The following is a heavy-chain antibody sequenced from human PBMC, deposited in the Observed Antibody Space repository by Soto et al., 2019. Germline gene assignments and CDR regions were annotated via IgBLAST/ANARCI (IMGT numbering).Heavy chain of an antibody. D-gene: IGHD6-19*01. J-gene: IGHJ4*02. CDR2: ISGSGGST. Sequence: EVQLLESGGGLVQPGGSLRLSCAASGFTFSSYAMSWVRQAPGKGLEWVSAISGSGGSTYYADSVKGRFTISRDNSKNTLYLQMNSLSAEDTAVYYCANPGIAVAGPFDYWGQGTLVTVSS. CDR1: GFTFSSYA. CDR3: ANPGIAVAGPFDY. V-gene: IGHV3-23*01.